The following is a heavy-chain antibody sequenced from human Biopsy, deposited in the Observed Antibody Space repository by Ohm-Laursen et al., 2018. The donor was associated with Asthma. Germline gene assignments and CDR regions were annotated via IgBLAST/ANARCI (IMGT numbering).Heavy chain of an antibody. J-gene: IGHJ6*02. V-gene: IGHV4-31*03. CDR2: IYYSGGT. Sequence: SQTLSLTCRVSGFSLSSGGYYWSWIRHHPGKGLEWIGNIYYSGGTYYNPSLQSRATISIDTSMSQFSLKLKSVTAADTAVYYCARDRNYCSDGTCVHYYGVDVWGPGTTVTVS. D-gene: IGHD2-15*01. CDR3: ARDRNYCSDGTCVHYYGVDV. CDR1: GFSLSSGGYY.